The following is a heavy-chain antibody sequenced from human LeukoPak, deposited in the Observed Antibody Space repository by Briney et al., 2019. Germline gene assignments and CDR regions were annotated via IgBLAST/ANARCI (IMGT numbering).Heavy chain of an antibody. CDR1: GGSISNYY. CDR2: LYYSGST. V-gene: IGHV4-59*01. D-gene: IGHD3-10*01. CDR3: ARGLGSRYYFNS. Sequence: SETLSLTCTGSGGSISNYYWSWIRQPPGKRLEWIGYLYYSGSTNYNPSLKSRVTISGDTSKNQFSLKLTSVTAADTAVYYCARGLGSRYYFNSWGQGTLATVSS. J-gene: IGHJ4*02.